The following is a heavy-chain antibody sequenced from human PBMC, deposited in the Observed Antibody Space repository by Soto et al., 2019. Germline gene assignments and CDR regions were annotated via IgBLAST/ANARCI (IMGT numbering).Heavy chain of an antibody. J-gene: IGHJ4*02. CDR2: IYHSGST. V-gene: IGHV4-38-2*02. Sequence: SETLSLTCTVSGFSISSGYHWGWIRQPPGKGLEWIGNIYHSGSTYYNPALKSRVTMSVDTSKNQFSLKLSSVTAADTAVYFCARAPYDTLDYCGPGTLVTVS. CDR3: ARAPYDTLDY. CDR1: GFSISSGYH. D-gene: IGHD3-22*01.